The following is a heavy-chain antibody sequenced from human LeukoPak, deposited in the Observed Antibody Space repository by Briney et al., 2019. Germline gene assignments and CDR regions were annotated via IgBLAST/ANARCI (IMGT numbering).Heavy chain of an antibody. Sequence: SETLSLTCAVNGGSFTGYYWRWIRQFPGKGLEGIGEINHSGSTNYNSSLKSRLTISVDTSKNQLSLKLSSVTAADPAIYYCARGGYGPGSHYKYWGQGTLVTVSS. J-gene: IGHJ4*02. CDR2: INHSGST. V-gene: IGHV4-34*01. CDR3: ARGGYGPGSHYKY. CDR1: GGSFTGYY. D-gene: IGHD3-10*01.